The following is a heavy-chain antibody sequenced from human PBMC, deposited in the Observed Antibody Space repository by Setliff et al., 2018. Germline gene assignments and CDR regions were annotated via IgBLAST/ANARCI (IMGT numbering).Heavy chain of an antibody. CDR1: GGPFSGYY. Sequence: PSETLSLTCAVYGGPFSGYYWSWIRQPPGKGLEWIGEINHSGSTNYNPSLKSRVTISVDMSKNQFSLKLSSVTAADTAVYYCAKDIVVVPAATFDFWSGSYYMDVWGKGATVTVSS. CDR3: AKDIVVVPAATFDFWSGSYYMDV. CDR2: INHSGST. V-gene: IGHV4-34*01. J-gene: IGHJ6*03. D-gene: IGHD2-2*01.